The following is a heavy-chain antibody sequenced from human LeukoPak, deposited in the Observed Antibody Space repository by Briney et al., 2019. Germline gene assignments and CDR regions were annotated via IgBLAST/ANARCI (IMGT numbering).Heavy chain of an antibody. J-gene: IGHJ6*03. D-gene: IGHD2-2*01. CDR3: ARAVRGVVVVPAATIGRDYYYYMDV. CDR1: GYTFTSYD. CDR2: MNPNSGNT. Sequence: WASVKVSCKASGYTFTSYDINWVRQATGQGLEWLGWMNPNSGNTGYAQKFQGRVTINTHTTISTAYMELSSLRSEDTAVYYCARAVRGVVVVPAATIGRDYYYYMDVWGKGTTVTVSS. V-gene: IGHV1-8*01.